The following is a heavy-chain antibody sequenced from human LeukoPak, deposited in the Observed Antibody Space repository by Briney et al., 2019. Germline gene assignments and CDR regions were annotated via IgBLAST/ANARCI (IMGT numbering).Heavy chain of an antibody. D-gene: IGHD1-26*01. CDR1: GFTFSSYT. J-gene: IGHJ4*02. CDR2: ISSSSSHI. Sequence: GGSLRLSCAASGFTFSSYTMNWVRQAQGKGLEWVSPISSSSSHIYYADSVKGRFTISRDNAKNSLYLQMNSLRAEDTAVYYCAAQVGATVLGTFDYWGQGTLVTVSS. CDR3: AAQVGATVLGTFDY. V-gene: IGHV3-21*01.